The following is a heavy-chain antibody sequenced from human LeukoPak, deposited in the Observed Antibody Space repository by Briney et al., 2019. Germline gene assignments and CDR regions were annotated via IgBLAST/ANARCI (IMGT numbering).Heavy chain of an antibody. D-gene: IGHD1-26*01. CDR2: IYSGGST. CDR1: GFTVSSNY. Sequence: PGGSLRLSRAASGFTVSSNYMSWVRQAPGKGLEWVSVIYSGGSTYYADSVKGRFTISRDNSKNTLYLQMNSLRAEDTAVYYCARDLIVGATDYYGMDVWGQGTTVTVSS. J-gene: IGHJ6*02. V-gene: IGHV3-53*01. CDR3: ARDLIVGATDYYGMDV.